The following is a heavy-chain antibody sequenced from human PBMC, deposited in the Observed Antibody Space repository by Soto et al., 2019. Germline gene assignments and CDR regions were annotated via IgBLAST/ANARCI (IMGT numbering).Heavy chain of an antibody. CDR3: AKATTNGGWFNPFDS. D-gene: IGHD6-19*01. J-gene: IGHJ4*02. Sequence: WWSLRLSCSASVFSFVNYAMNWFRQAPGKGLEWVSGLSGSGTSTYYADSVKGRFTISRDNSRDTLFLQMNSLTADDTAVYYCAKATTNGGWFNPFDSWGQGALVTVSS. CDR2: LSGSGTST. V-gene: IGHV3-23*01. CDR1: VFSFVNYA.